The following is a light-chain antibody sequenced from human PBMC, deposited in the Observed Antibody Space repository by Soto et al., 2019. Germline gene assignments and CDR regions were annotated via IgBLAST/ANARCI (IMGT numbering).Light chain of an antibody. J-gene: IGKJ1*01. Sequence: ETVLTQSPGTLSLSPGERATLSCRASQSVSSSYLAWYQQKPGQAPRLLIYGASSRATGIPDRFSGSGSGTDFTLTISRLEPEDFAVYYCQQLETFGQGTKVDIK. CDR2: GAS. CDR1: QSVSSSY. V-gene: IGKV3-20*01. CDR3: QQLET.